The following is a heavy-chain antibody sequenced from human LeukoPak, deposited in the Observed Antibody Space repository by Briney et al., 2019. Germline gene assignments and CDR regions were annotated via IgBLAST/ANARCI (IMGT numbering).Heavy chain of an antibody. CDR2: IYHSGST. J-gene: IGHJ4*02. D-gene: IGHD4-23*01. V-gene: IGHV4-30-2*01. Sequence: SETLSLTCTVSGGSISSGGYYWSWIPQPPGKGLEWIGYIYHSGSTYYNPSLKSRVTISVDRSKNQFSLKLSSVTAADTAVYYCARDSQTTVLTALSLWGQGTLVTVSS. CDR3: ARDSQTTVLTALSL. CDR1: GGSISSGGYY.